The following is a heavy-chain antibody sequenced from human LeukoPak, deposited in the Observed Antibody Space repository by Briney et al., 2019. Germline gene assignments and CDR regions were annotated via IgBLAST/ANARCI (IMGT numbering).Heavy chain of an antibody. CDR2: IGTAGDT. J-gene: IGHJ4*02. CDR1: GFTFSNYD. V-gene: IGHV3-13*01. CDR3: ARVSPNTVTTLQYFDY. Sequence: PGGSLRLSCAASGFTFSNYDMHWVRQRTGKRLEWVSAIGTAGDTYYPGSVKGRFTISRENAENSLYLQMNSLRAGDTAVYYCARVSPNTVTTLQYFDYWGQGTLVTVSS. D-gene: IGHD4-17*01.